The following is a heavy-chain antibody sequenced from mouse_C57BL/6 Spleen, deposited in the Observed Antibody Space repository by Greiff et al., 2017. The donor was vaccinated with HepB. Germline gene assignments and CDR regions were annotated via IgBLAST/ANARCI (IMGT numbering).Heavy chain of an antibody. V-gene: IGHV1-56*01. Sequence: VQLQQSGPELVRPGASVKISCKAPGYTFTSYWMQWVRQRPGQGLEWIGEIFPGSGSTYYNEKFKGKATLTVDTSSSTAYMQLSSLTSEDSAVYFCASRDYVAYWGQGTLVTVSA. CDR1: GYTFTSYW. J-gene: IGHJ3*01. D-gene: IGHD2-4*01. CDR3: ASRDYVAY. CDR2: IFPGSGST.